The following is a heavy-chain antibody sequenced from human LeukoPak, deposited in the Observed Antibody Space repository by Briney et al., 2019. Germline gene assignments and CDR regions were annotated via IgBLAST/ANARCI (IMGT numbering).Heavy chain of an antibody. J-gene: IGHJ3*02. D-gene: IGHD3-22*01. Sequence: GSSVKVSCKASGGTFSSYAISWVRQAPGQGLEWMGGIIPIFGTANYAQKFQGRVTITTDESTSTAYMELSSLRSEDTAVYYCASGYYDSSGYQNAFDIWGQGTMVTVSS. CDR1: GGTFSSYA. V-gene: IGHV1-69*05. CDR2: IIPIFGTA. CDR3: ASGYYDSSGYQNAFDI.